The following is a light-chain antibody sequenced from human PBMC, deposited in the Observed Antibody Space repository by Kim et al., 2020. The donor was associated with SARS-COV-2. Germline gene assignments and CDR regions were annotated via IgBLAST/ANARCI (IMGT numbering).Light chain of an antibody. J-gene: IGKJ2*01. CDR1: QTVRTS. Sequence: TLSLSPGGRATLSCRASQTVRTSFAWYQQKPGQAPRLLIYDTSNRATGIPAKFSGSGSGTDFTLTISSLEPADSAVYYCQQRANWLFGQGTKLEI. V-gene: IGKV3-11*01. CDR2: DTS. CDR3: QQRANWL.